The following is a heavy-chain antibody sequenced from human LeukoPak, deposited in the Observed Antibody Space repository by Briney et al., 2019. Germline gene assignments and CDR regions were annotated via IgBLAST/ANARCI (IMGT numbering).Heavy chain of an antibody. CDR3: ASLGDRITIFGVVEAFDY. CDR1: GFTFSSYA. CDR2: ISGSGGST. V-gene: IGHV3-23*01. D-gene: IGHD3-3*01. J-gene: IGHJ4*02. Sequence: PGGSLRLSCAASGFTFSSYAMSWVRQAPGKGLEWVSAISGSGGSTYYADSVKGRFTISRDNSKNTLYLQMNSLRAEDTAVYYCASLGDRITIFGVVEAFDYWGQGTLVTVSS.